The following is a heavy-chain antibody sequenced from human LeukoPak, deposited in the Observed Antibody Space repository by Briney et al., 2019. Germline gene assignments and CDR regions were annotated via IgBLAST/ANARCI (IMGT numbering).Heavy chain of an antibody. CDR3: ARGSVPNHYYDSSGLLDY. CDR2: ISSSSSTI. Sequence: GGSLRLSCAASGFTFTSYSMNWVRQAPGKGLEWISYISSSSSTIYYADSVKGRFTISRDNARNSLYLQMNSLRAEDTAVYYCARGSVPNHYYDSSGLLDYWGQGTLVTVSS. V-gene: IGHV3-48*01. CDR1: GFTFTSYS. D-gene: IGHD3-22*01. J-gene: IGHJ4*02.